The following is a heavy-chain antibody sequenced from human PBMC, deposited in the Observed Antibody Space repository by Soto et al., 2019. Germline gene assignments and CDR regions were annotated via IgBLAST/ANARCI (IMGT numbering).Heavy chain of an antibody. CDR3: ASSPTIVLLWFGELALFDY. J-gene: IGHJ4*02. Sequence: SETLSLTCTVSGGSISSSSYYWGWIRQPPGKGLEWIGSIYYSGSTYYNPSLKSRVTISVDTSKNQFSLKLSSVTAADTAVYYCASSPTIVLLWFGELALFDYWAQGTLVTVSS. V-gene: IGHV4-39*01. CDR1: GGSISSSSYY. D-gene: IGHD3-10*01. CDR2: IYYSGST.